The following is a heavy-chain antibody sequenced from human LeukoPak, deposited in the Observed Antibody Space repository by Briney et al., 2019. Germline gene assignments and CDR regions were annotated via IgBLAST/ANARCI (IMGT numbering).Heavy chain of an antibody. CDR1: GGSISSYY. D-gene: IGHD6-13*01. J-gene: IGHJ4*02. V-gene: IGHV4-59*01. CDR2: IYYSGST. Sequence: SETLTLTCTVSGGSISSYYWSWIRQPPGKGLEWIGYIYYSGSTNYNPSLKSRVTISVDTSKNQFSLKLSSVTAADTAVYYCARAEAAVLDYWGQGTLVTVSS. CDR3: ARAEAAVLDY.